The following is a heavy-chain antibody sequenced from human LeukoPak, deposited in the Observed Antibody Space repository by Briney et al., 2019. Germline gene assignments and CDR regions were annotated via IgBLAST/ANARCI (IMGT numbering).Heavy chain of an antibody. V-gene: IGHV3-23*01. CDR1: GFTFSSYA. D-gene: IGHD6-19*01. CDR2: ISGSGGST. Sequence: GGSLRLSCAASGFTFSSYAMSWVRQAPGKGLEWVSAISGSGGSTYYADSVKGRFTISRDNSKHTLYLQMNSLRAEDTAVYYCAKAQVSSGWYPAEYFQHWGQGTLVTVSS. J-gene: IGHJ1*01. CDR3: AKAQVSSGWYPAEYFQH.